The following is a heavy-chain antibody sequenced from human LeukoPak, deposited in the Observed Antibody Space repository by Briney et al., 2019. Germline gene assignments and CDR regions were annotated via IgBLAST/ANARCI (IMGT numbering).Heavy chain of an antibody. J-gene: IGHJ4*02. Sequence: GGSLRLSCAASGFSFSSYWMSWVRQAPGKGLEWVANIKQNGREIYYVDFVRGRFTISRDNAKNSLYLQMNSLRAEDTAVYYCARGEYYYDGGYWGQGTLVTVSS. V-gene: IGHV3-7*03. CDR1: GFSFSSYW. CDR2: IKQNGREI. CDR3: ARGEYYYDGGY. D-gene: IGHD3-22*01.